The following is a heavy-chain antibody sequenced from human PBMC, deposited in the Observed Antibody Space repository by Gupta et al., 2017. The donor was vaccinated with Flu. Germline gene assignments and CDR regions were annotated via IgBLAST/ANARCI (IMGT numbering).Heavy chain of an antibody. D-gene: IGHD2-2*01. CDR2: ISNDGINN. CDR1: GFTFSSQV. J-gene: IGHJ4*02. V-gene: IGHV3-30-3*01. CDR3: ARDNRPDIVAVPAAFDY. Sequence: QVQVVESGGGVVQPGRSLRLSWSASGFTFSSQVMHWVRQAPGKGLEWVAGISNDGINNYYADSVKGRFTISRDNSRNTLYLQMNSLRAEDTAVFYCARDNRPDIVAVPAAFDYWGQGTLVTVSS.